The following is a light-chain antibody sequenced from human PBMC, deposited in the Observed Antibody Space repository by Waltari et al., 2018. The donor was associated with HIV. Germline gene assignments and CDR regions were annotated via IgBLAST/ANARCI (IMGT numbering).Light chain of an antibody. V-gene: IGLV1-44*01. Sequence: QSVVTQSPSVSGTPGQTVTITCSGSSSNIGTETVNWYQPFPGAAPGLVIYNSDPRPSGVPDRFSGSRSGTSASLAISGLRSDDEADYSCATWDASLNVVLFGGGTKLTVL. J-gene: IGLJ2*01. CDR2: NSD. CDR3: ATWDASLNVVL. CDR1: SSNIGTET.